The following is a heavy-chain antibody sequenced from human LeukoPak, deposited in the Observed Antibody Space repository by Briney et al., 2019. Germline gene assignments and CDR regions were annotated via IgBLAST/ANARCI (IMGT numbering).Heavy chain of an antibody. CDR2: IYPGDSDT. CDR3: ARPAYYYVKGAFDI. V-gene: IGHV5-51*01. Sequence: GESLKISCKGSGYSFTSYWIGWVRQMPGKGLERMGIIYPGDSDTRYSPSFQGQVTISADKSINTAYLQWSSLKASDTAMYYCARPAYYYVKGAFDIWGQGTMVTVSS. CDR1: GYSFTSYW. J-gene: IGHJ3*02. D-gene: IGHD3-10*02.